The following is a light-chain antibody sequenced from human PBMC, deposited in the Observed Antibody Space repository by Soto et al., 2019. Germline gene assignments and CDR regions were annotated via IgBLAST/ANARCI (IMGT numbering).Light chain of an antibody. Sequence: QSVLTQPASVSGSLGQSITISCTGSNRDIGAYNLVSWYQQYPDTAPKLIIYEVRNRPSGVSYRFAGSRSGNTASLTISALPADDESTFYCSSYTTPSTLLFGGGTKVTVL. J-gene: IGLJ3*02. CDR1: NRDIGAYNL. V-gene: IGLV2-14*01. CDR3: SSYTTPSTLL. CDR2: EVR.